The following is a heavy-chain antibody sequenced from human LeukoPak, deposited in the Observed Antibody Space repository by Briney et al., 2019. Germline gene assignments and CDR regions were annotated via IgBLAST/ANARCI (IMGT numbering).Heavy chain of an antibody. CDR1: GYTFTNYG. J-gene: IGHJ4*02. D-gene: IGHD3-22*01. CDR3: ARKWIFSSGYYYFDY. V-gene: IGHV1-2*02. CDR2: INPNSGGT. Sequence: ASVKVSCKASGYTFTNYGISWVRQAPGQGLEWMGWINPNSGGTNYAQKFQGRVTMTRDTSISTAYMELSRLTSDDTAVYYCARKWIFSSGYYYFDYWGQGTLVTVSS.